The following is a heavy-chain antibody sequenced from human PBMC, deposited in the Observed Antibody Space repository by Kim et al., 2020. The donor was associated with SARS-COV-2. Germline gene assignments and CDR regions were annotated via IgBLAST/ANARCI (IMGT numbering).Heavy chain of an antibody. CDR2: IYSGGST. Sequence: GGSLRLSCAASGFTVSSNYMSWVRQAPGKGLEWVSVIYSGGSTYYADSVKGRFTISRDNSKNTLYLQMNSLRAEDTAVYYCHAAAAHLFDLWGRGTLVTVSS. V-gene: IGHV3-53*01. J-gene: IGHJ2*01. CDR3: HAAAAHLFDL. D-gene: IGHD6-13*01. CDR1: GFTVSSNY.